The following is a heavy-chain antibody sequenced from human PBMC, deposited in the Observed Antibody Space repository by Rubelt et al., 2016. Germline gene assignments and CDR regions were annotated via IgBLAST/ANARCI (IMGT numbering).Heavy chain of an antibody. J-gene: IGHJ5*02. CDR3: AALARENWFDP. Sequence: QVQLVQSGAEVKKPGASVKVSCKASGYTFTSYAMHWVRQAPGQRLEWMGWINAGNCNTKYSRKFQGRVTITRDTSASTAYMELSSLRSEDTAVYYCAALARENWFDPWGQGTLVTVSS. CDR1: GYTFTSYA. CDR2: INAGNCNT. V-gene: IGHV1-3*01.